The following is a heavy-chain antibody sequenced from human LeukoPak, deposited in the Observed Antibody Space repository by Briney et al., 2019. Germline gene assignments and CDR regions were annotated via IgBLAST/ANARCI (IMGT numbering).Heavy chain of an antibody. Sequence: SETLSLTCTVSGGSISSYYWSWIRQPPGKGLEWIGYIYYSGSTNYNPSLKSRVTISVDTSKNQFSLNLTSVTAADAAVYYCARDLGYSGFDWAPWGQGTLVTVSS. CDR2: IYYSGST. V-gene: IGHV4-59*12. CDR1: GGSISSYY. J-gene: IGHJ5*02. CDR3: ARDLGYSGFDWAP. D-gene: IGHD5-12*01.